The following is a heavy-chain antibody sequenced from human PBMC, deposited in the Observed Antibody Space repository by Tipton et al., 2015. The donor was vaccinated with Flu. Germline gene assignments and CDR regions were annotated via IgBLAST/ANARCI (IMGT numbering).Heavy chain of an antibody. J-gene: IGHJ6*02. V-gene: IGHV1-18*01. D-gene: IGHD4-17*01. CDR3: ARRVSVTTIQYYYGMDV. CDR2: ISAYNGNT. CDR1: GYTFTSYG. Sequence: QLVQSGAEVKKPGASVKVSCKASGYTFTSYGISWVRQAPGQGLEWMGWISAYNGNTNYAQKLQGRVTMTTDTSTSTAYMELRSLRSDDTAVYYCARRVSVTTIQYYYGMDVWDQGTTVPVSS.